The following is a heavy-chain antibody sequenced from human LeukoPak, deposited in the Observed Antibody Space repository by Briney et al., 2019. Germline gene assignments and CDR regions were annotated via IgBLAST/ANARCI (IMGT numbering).Heavy chain of an antibody. Sequence: ASVKVSCKASGYTFTGYYMHWVRQAPGQGLEWMGWINPNSGGTNYAQKFQGRVTMTRDTSISTAYMELSRLRPDDTAVYYCARERKQQPGYYYYYMDVWGKGTTVTVSS. V-gene: IGHV1-2*02. CDR3: ARERKQQPGYYYYYMDV. CDR2: INPNSGGT. D-gene: IGHD6-13*01. CDR1: GYTFTGYY. J-gene: IGHJ6*03.